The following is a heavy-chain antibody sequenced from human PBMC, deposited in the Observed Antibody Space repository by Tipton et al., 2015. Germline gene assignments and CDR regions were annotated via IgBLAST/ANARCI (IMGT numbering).Heavy chain of an antibody. Sequence: GSLRLSCAASGFTFGDHYMAWIRQAPGKGLEWLSYISNSGRNIYYADSVEGRFTVSRDNTEKSVSLQMDSLRAEDTAVYYCAKSRGYSSWRGFDYWGQGTLVTVSS. CDR3: AKSRGYSSWRGFDY. D-gene: IGHD3-10*01. V-gene: IGHV3-11*01. J-gene: IGHJ4*02. CDR1: GFTFGDHY. CDR2: ISNSGRNI.